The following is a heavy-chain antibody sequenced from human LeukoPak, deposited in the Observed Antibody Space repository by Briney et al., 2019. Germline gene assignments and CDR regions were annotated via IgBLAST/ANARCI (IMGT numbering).Heavy chain of an antibody. CDR2: INPYNGNT. V-gene: IGHV1-18*01. CDR3: ARGTFAIANYYYYYMDV. J-gene: IGHJ6*03. Sequence: ASVKVSCKASGYTFTSDGVSWVRQAPGQGLEWMGWINPYNGNTNYAQRFQGRVAMTTDTSTSTAYMELRSLSSDDTAVYYCARGTFAIANYYYYYMDVWGKGTTVTVSS. CDR1: GYTFTSDG. D-gene: IGHD2-2*02.